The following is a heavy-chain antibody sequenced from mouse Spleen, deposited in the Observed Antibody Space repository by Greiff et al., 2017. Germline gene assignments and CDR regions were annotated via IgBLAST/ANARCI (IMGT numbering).Heavy chain of an antibody. J-gene: IGHJ2*01. Sequence: VQGVESGAELVKPGASVKLSCKASGYTFTSYYMYWVKQRPGQGLEWIGEINPSNGGTNFNEKFKSKATLTVDKSSSTAYMQLSSLTSEDSAVYYCTRSIYYYGSSFDYWGQGTTLTVSS. CDR1: GYTFTSYY. CDR3: TRSIYYYGSSFDY. V-gene: IGHV1S81*02. CDR2: INPSNGGT. D-gene: IGHD1-1*01.